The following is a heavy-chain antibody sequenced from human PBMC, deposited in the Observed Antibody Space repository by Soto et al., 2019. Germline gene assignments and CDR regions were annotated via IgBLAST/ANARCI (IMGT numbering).Heavy chain of an antibody. V-gene: IGHV1-46*01. J-gene: IGHJ6*02. CDR2: INPSVGTT. CDR1: GYTCTIYY. Sequence: ASVKVSCKASGYTCTIYYMHCVLQSPLQGLEWMGIINPSVGTTKYAQKLQGRVTMTRDTSTSTVYMELSSLRSEDTAVYHCARDCYVGVVGRLYGMDVWGQGTTVTVSS. CDR3: ARDCYVGVVGRLYGMDV. D-gene: IGHD3-16*01.